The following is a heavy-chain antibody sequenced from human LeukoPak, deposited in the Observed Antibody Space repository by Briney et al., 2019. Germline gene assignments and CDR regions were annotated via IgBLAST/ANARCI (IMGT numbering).Heavy chain of an antibody. CDR3: SFGVVIIGIDY. V-gene: IGHV3-21*01. D-gene: IGHD3-3*01. CDR1: GFTFSSYS. Sequence: GGSLRLSCAASGFTFSSYSMNWVRQAPGKGLEWVSSISSSSSYIYYADSVKGRFTISRDNAKNSLYLRMNSLRAEDTAVYYCSFGVVIIGIDYWGQGTLVTVSS. CDR2: ISSSSSYI. J-gene: IGHJ4*02.